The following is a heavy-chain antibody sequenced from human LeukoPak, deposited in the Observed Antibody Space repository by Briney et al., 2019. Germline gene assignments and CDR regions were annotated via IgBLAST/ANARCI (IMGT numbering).Heavy chain of an antibody. CDR2: MNPNSGNT. J-gene: IGHJ6*02. CDR3: ATTPYDFWSGYYYYGMDV. Sequence: ASVKVSCKASGYTFTSYDINWVRQATGQGLEWMGWMNPNSGNTGYAQKFQGRVTMTRNTSISTAYMELSSLRSEDTAVYYCATTPYDFWSGYYYYGMDVWGQGTTVTVSS. D-gene: IGHD3-3*01. V-gene: IGHV1-8*01. CDR1: GYTFTSYD.